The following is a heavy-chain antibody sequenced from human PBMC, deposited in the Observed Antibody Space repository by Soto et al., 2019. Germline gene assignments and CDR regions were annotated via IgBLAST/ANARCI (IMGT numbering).Heavy chain of an antibody. V-gene: IGHV2-5*02. Sequence: QITLKESGPTLVRPTQTLTLTCAFSGFSLSTSGVGVGWIRQPPGKALEWLAVIYWDDSKHYSPSLRSRLTIPNDTSKNQVVLTLTNMDPMDTGTYCCAHKGPEDWPLDYWGQGTLVTVSS. J-gene: IGHJ4*02. CDR3: AHKGPEDWPLDY. D-gene: IGHD3-9*01. CDR2: IYWDDSK. CDR1: GFSLSTSGVG.